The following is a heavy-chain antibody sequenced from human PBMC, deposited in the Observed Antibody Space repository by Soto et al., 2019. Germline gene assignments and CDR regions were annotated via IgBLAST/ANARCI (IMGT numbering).Heavy chain of an antibody. D-gene: IGHD2-15*01. CDR1: GLPFSSHY. Sequence: VPLVESGGGLVQPGGSLRLSCAASGLPFSSHYMSWIRQAPGRGLEWVAKINPDGRDEQYADSVRGRSTVSRDNTKNLVFLQMKGLRVEDTAVYYCARETWWRLDYWGQGNLVTVSS. CDR3: ARETWWRLDY. CDR2: INPDGRDE. J-gene: IGHJ4*02. V-gene: IGHV3-7*04.